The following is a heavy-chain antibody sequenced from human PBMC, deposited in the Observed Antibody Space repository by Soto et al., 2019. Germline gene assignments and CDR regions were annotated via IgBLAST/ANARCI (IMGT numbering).Heavy chain of an antibody. V-gene: IGHV4-59*01. CDR1: GGSISSYY. CDR2: IYYSGST. J-gene: IGHJ3*02. Sequence: SETLSLTCTVSGGSISSYYWSWIRQPPGKGLEWIGYIYYSGSTNYNPSLKSRVTISVDTSKNQFSLKLSSVTAADTAVYYCARGFGVPSQWLARDIDAFDIWGQGTMVTVSS. CDR3: ARGFGVPSQWLARDIDAFDI. D-gene: IGHD6-19*01.